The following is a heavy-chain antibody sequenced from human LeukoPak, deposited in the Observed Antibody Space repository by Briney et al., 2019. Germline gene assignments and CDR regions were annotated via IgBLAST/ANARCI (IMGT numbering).Heavy chain of an antibody. CDR2: IYYSGST. CDR1: GGSISSSSYF. CDR3: ARGLSYYDSSGFYYYYGMDV. V-gene: IGHV4-39*07. Sequence: SETLSLTCTVSGGSISSSSYFWGWIRQPPGKGLEWVGTIYYSGSTNYNPSLKSRVTISVDTSKNQFSLKLSSVTAADTAVYYCARGLSYYDSSGFYYYYGMDVWGQGTTVTVSS. J-gene: IGHJ6*02. D-gene: IGHD3-22*01.